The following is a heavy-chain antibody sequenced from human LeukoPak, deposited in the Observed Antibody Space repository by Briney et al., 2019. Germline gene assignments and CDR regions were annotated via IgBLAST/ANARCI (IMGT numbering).Heavy chain of an antibody. CDR1: GFTFSSYA. J-gene: IGHJ3*02. CDR3: ARDLYSGSSDAFDI. Sequence: GRSLRLSCAASGFTFSSYAMHWVRQAPGKGLEWVAVISYDGSNKYYADSVKGRFTISRDNSKNTLYLQMNSLRAEDTAVCYCARDLYSGSSDAFDIWGQGTMVTVSS. D-gene: IGHD1-26*01. V-gene: IGHV3-30-3*01. CDR2: ISYDGSNK.